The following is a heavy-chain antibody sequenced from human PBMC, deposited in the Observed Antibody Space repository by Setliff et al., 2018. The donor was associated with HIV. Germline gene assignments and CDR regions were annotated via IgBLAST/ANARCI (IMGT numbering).Heavy chain of an antibody. V-gene: IGHV1-3*01. J-gene: IGHJ4*02. CDR1: GYTFSTNA. CDR3: ARGSCSGCYLSDY. D-gene: IGHD6-19*01. CDR2: INAGDVNT. Sequence: ASVKVSCKAFGYTFSTNAIHWVRQAPGQRLEWMGYINAGDVNTRYSEKFQDRVTITRDTSANTAYMELSSLRSEDTAVYYCARGSCSGCYLSDYWGLGTLVTVSS.